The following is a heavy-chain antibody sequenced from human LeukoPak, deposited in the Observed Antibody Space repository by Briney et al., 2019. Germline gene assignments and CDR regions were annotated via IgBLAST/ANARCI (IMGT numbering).Heavy chain of an antibody. J-gene: IGHJ3*02. CDR3: ATGSFAVARFGGFSVRRSFDI. Sequence: ASVKVSCKVSGYTLTELSMHGVRQAPGKGLEWMGGFDPEDGETIYAQKFQGRVTITEDTSTDTAYMELSSLSSEATAVYYCATGSFAVARFGGFSVRRSFDIWGQGTMVTVSS. CDR1: GYTLTELS. CDR2: FDPEDGET. V-gene: IGHV1-24*01. D-gene: IGHD6-19*01.